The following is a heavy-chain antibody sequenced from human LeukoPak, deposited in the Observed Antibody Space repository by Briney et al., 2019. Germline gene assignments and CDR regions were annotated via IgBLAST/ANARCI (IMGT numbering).Heavy chain of an antibody. Sequence: PGGSLRLSCAASGFTFSTYSMNWVRQAPGKGLEWVSSINSYSTNIYYADSVKGQFTISRDNAKNSLYLQMNSLRAEDTAVYYCAKDLDGSGMYGGTDSWGQGTPVTVSS. V-gene: IGHV3-21*04. CDR1: GFTFSTYS. CDR3: AKDLDGSGMYGGTDS. J-gene: IGHJ4*02. D-gene: IGHD6-19*01. CDR2: INSYSTNI.